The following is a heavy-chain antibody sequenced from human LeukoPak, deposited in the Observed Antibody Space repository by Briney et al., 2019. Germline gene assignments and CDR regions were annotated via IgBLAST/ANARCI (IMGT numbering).Heavy chain of an antibody. J-gene: IGHJ4*02. CDR3: ARARKHYSSSSGFDY. Sequence: PSETLSLTCAVYGGSFSGYYWSWIRQPPGKGLEWIGEINHSGSTNYNPSLKSRVTISVDTSKNQFSLKLSSVTAADTAVYYCARARKHYSSSSGFDYWGQGTLVTVSS. V-gene: IGHV4-34*01. CDR1: GGSFSGYY. D-gene: IGHD6-6*01. CDR2: INHSGST.